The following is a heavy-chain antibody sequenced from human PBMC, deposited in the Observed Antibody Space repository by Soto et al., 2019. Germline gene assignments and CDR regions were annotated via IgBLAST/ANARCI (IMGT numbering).Heavy chain of an antibody. CDR2: FDPEDGET. Sequence: QVQLVQSGAEVKKPGASVKVSCKVSGYTLTELSMHWVRQAPGKGLEWMGGFDPEDGETIYAQKFQGRVTMTEDTSTDTAYMELSSLRSEDTAVYYCATLGYCSSTNCYSSYYYMDVWGKGTTVTVSS. CDR3: ATLGYCSSTNCYSSYYYMDV. D-gene: IGHD2-2*01. V-gene: IGHV1-24*01. J-gene: IGHJ6*03. CDR1: GYTLTELS.